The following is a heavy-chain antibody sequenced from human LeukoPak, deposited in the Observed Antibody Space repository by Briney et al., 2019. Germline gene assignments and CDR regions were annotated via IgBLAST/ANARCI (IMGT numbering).Heavy chain of an antibody. Sequence: SETLSLTCSVSGGSISGYYWGWIRQPPGKGLEWIGSIYYSGSTYYNPSLKSRVTISVDTSKNQFSLKLSSVTAADTAVYYCARVIHYYYYMDVWGKGTTVTVSS. J-gene: IGHJ6*03. V-gene: IGHV4-39*07. CDR1: GGSISGYY. CDR3: ARVIHYYYYMDV. CDR2: IYYSGST.